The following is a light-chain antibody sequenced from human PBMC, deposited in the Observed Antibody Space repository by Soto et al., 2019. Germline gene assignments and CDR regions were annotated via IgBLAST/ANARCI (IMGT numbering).Light chain of an antibody. V-gene: IGKV3-15*01. Sequence: EIVLTQSPATLSLSPGERATLSCRASQTVSSNLAWYQQKPGQAPRLLIHGASTRATGVPARFSGGGSGTEFTLTISSLQSEDFAVYYRQQYHNWPPQYTFGQGTKLQIK. J-gene: IGKJ2*01. CDR3: QQYHNWPPQYT. CDR2: GAS. CDR1: QTVSSN.